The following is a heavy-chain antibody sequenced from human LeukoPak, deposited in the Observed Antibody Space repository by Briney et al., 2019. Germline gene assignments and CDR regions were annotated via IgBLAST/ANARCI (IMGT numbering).Heavy chain of an antibody. CDR3: AKDMTTVTDFDY. Sequence: GGSLRLSCAASGFTVSSNYMSWVRQAPGKGLEWVSVIYSGGSTYYADSVKGRFTISRDNSKNTLYLQMNSLRAEDTAVYYCAKDMTTVTDFDYWGQGTLVTVSS. CDR1: GFTVSSNY. D-gene: IGHD4-11*01. CDR2: IYSGGST. J-gene: IGHJ4*02. V-gene: IGHV3-53*01.